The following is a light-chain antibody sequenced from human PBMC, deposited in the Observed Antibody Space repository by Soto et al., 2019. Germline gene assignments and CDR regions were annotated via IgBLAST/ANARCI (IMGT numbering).Light chain of an antibody. CDR1: ESVSTN. Sequence: EIVLTQSPATLSLAPGERVPLSCRASESVSTNLAWYQQKAGQAPRLLIYGASTRATGIPARFSGSGSGTEFTLIVSGLPSEDFAVYYCQQYSIWRTFGQGTKVDIK. CDR2: GAS. CDR3: QQYSIWRT. V-gene: IGKV3-15*01. J-gene: IGKJ1*01.